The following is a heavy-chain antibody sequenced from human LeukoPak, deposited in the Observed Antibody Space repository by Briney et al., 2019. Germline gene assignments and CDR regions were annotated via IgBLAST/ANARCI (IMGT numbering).Heavy chain of an antibody. CDR3: ARGRRLLIGDNWFDP. CDR2: ISSSSSYI. D-gene: IGHD3-10*01. CDR1: GFTFSSYS. J-gene: IGHJ5*02. Sequence: GGSLRLSCAASGFTFSSYSMNWVRQAPGKGPEWVSSISSSSSYIYYADSVKGRFTISRDNAKNSLYLQMNSLRAEDTAVYYCARGRRLLIGDNWFDPWGQGTLVTVSS. V-gene: IGHV3-21*01.